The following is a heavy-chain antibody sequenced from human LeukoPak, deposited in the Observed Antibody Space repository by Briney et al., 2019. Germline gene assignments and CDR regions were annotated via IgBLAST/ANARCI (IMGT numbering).Heavy chain of an antibody. CDR2: ISYDGSNK. CDR3: AGIRGFGADYYDYYMDV. CDR1: GFTFSSYG. D-gene: IGHD3-10*01. J-gene: IGHJ6*03. Sequence: GGSLRLSCAASGFTFSSYGMHWVRQAPGKGLEWVAVISYDGSNKYYADSVKGRFTISRDNSKNTLYLQMNSLRPEDTAVYYCAGIRGFGADYYDYYMDVWGKGTTVTVSS. V-gene: IGHV3-30*03.